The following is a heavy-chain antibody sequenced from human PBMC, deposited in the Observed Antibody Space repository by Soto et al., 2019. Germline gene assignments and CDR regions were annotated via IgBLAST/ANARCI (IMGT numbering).Heavy chain of an antibody. J-gene: IGHJ4*02. CDR3: AKVGPHIVVVPAAVFDY. Sequence: SETLSLTCTVSGGSISNYYCNWIRQPAGKGLEWIGRIDTSGSTNYNPSLKSRVTMSVDTSKQEFSLKLSSVTAEDTAVYYCAKVGPHIVVVPAAVFDYWGQGTLVTVSS. V-gene: IGHV4-4*07. D-gene: IGHD2-2*01. CDR1: GGSISNYY. CDR2: IDTSGST.